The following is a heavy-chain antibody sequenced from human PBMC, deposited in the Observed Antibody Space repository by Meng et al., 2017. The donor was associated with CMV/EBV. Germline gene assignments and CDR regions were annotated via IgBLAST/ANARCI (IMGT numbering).Heavy chain of an antibody. V-gene: IGHV4-59*01. J-gene: IGHJ3*02. CDR1: GGSISSYY. Sequence: SETLSLTCTVSGGSISSYYWSWIRQPPGKGLEWIGYIYYSGSTNYNPSLKSRVTISVDTSKNQFSLRLSSVTAADTAVYYCARAGGAFDIWGQGTMVTVSS. CDR2: IYYSGST. D-gene: IGHD1-26*01. CDR3: ARAGGAFDI.